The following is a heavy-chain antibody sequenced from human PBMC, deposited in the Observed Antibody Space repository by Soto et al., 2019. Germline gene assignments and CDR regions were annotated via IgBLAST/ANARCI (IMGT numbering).Heavy chain of an antibody. Sequence: QVQLVQSGAEVKKPGASVKVSCKASGYTFTSYDINWVRQATGQRLEWMGWINPNSGNTGYAQKFQGRVTMTRNTSISTAYMEVNSLRSEDTAVYYCSIRHTIFHSPRGFDPWGQGTLVTVSS. CDR3: SIRHTIFHSPRGFDP. D-gene: IGHD3-3*01. CDR2: INPNSGNT. J-gene: IGHJ5*02. CDR1: GYTFTSYD. V-gene: IGHV1-8*01.